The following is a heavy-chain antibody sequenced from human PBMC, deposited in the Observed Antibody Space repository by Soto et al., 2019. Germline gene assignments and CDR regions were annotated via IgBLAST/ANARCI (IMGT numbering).Heavy chain of an antibody. V-gene: IGHV4-34*01. J-gene: IGHJ4*02. D-gene: IGHD2-2*03. Sequence: SETLSLTCAVYGGPFSSNYWNWIRQPPGKGLEWIGEINHSGSSKYNPSLMSPVTMSVDASKNQFSLKLSSVTAADAAVYYCARGRRSGYCSSASCYMLDSWGQGALVTVSS. CDR2: INHSGSS. CDR1: GGPFSSNY. CDR3: ARGRRSGYCSSASCYMLDS.